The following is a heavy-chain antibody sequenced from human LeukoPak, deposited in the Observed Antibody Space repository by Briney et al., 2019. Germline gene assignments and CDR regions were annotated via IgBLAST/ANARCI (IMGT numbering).Heavy chain of an antibody. D-gene: IGHD5-12*01. J-gene: IGHJ4*02. CDR3: AAWTDRGYSY. Sequence: GGSLRLSCTASGFTFSRSWMNWIRQAPGKGLEWVANINPDGDGMRFVDSVKGRFTMSRDNAQSSLHLQMNSLRVEDAAFYYCAAWTDRGYSYWGQGVLVTVSS. CDR2: INPDGDGM. CDR1: GFTFSRSW. V-gene: IGHV3-7*01.